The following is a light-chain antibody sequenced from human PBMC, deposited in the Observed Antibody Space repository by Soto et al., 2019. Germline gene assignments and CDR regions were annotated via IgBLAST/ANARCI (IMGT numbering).Light chain of an antibody. Sequence: EIVLTQSPGTLSLSPGERATLSCRASQSVSSSSLAWYQQKPGQAPRLLIYGASSRATGIPDRFTGSGSGIDFTLTISRLDPEDFAVYYCQQFATSPPTYTFGQGTKLEIK. CDR1: QSVSSSS. CDR3: QQFATSPPTYT. V-gene: IGKV3-20*01. CDR2: GAS. J-gene: IGKJ2*01.